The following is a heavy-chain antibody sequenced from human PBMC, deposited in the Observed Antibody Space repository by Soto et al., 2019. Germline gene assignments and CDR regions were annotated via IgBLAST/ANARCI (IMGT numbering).Heavy chain of an antibody. J-gene: IGHJ4*02. CDR1: GFTFDTYG. CDR3: AKDHIVAAAPDY. V-gene: IGHV3-30*18. D-gene: IGHD2-2*01. Sequence: RGSLRLSCAASGFTFDTYGMHWVSQAPGKGLEWVAVISYDGSNRYYADSVKGRFTISRDNSKNTLYLQMNSLRSEDTAVYYCAKDHIVAAAPDYWGQGTLVTVSS. CDR2: ISYDGSNR.